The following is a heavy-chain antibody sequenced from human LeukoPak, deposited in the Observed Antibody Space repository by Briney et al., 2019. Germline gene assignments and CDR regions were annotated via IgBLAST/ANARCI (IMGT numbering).Heavy chain of an antibody. J-gene: IGHJ6*03. Sequence: ASVKVSCKASGYTFTSYGISWVRQAPGRGLEWMGWISAYNGNTNYAQKLQGRVTMTTDTSTSTAYMELRSLRSDDTAVYYCARGGIAAAGTTYYYYYMDVWGKGTTVTVSS. CDR1: GYTFTSYG. CDR2: ISAYNGNT. D-gene: IGHD6-13*01. CDR3: ARGGIAAAGTTYYYYYMDV. V-gene: IGHV1-18*04.